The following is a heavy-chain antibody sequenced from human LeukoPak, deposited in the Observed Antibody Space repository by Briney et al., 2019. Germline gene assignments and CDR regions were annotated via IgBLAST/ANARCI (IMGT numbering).Heavy chain of an antibody. D-gene: IGHD6-6*01. CDR2: ISGSSSTI. Sequence: GGSLRLSCAASGFTFSSYSMNWVRQAPGKGLEWVSYISGSSSTIYYADSVKGRFTISRDNAKNSLFLQMNSLRAEDTAVYYCARDRVAARPLDYWGQGTLVTVSS. J-gene: IGHJ4*02. CDR3: ARDRVAARPLDY. V-gene: IGHV3-48*01. CDR1: GFTFSSYS.